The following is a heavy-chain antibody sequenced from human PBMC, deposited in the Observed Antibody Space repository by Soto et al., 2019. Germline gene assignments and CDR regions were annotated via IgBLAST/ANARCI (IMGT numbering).Heavy chain of an antibody. Sequence: GGSLRLSCAASGFTFSSYAMHWVRQAPGKGLEYVSAISSNGGSTYYANSVKGRFTISRDNSKNTLYLQMGSLRAEDMAVYYCARETFGGVIVPIGGQGTLVTVSS. CDR1: GFTFSSYA. CDR2: ISSNGGST. CDR3: ARETFGGVIVPI. J-gene: IGHJ4*02. V-gene: IGHV3-64*01. D-gene: IGHD3-16*02.